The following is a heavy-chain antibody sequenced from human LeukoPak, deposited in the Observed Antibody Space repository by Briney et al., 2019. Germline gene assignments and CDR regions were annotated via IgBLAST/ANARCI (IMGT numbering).Heavy chain of an antibody. CDR3: AKGFVVVVSATQSSWFDP. J-gene: IGHJ5*02. D-gene: IGHD2-15*01. V-gene: IGHV3-21*01. Sequence: GGSLRLSCAASGFTFSSYSMNWVRQAPGKGLEWVSSISSTSTYIDCVDSVKGRFTISRDYAKNSLYLQMDSLRAEDTAVYYCAKGFVVVVSATQSSWFDPWGQGTPVTVSS. CDR1: GFTFSSYS. CDR2: ISSTSTYI.